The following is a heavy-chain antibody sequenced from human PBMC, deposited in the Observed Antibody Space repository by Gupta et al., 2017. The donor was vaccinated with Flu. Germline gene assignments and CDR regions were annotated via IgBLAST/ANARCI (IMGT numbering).Heavy chain of an antibody. CDR2: ISWNSDNI. Sequence: EVQLVESGGGLVQPGRSLRLSCAASGITFDDYAMHWVRQAPGKGLVWVSGISWNSDNIVYADAVKGRLTLSTDTAKNYLDLQINSLRHEDTALYYCVKDRWYKWAALDFWGQGTMVTVSS. CDR1: GITFDDYA. D-gene: IGHD1-20*01. J-gene: IGHJ4*01. V-gene: IGHV3-9*01. CDR3: VKDRWYKWAALDF.